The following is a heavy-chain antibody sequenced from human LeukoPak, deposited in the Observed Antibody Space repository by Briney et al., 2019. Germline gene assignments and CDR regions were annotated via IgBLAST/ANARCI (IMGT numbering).Heavy chain of an antibody. D-gene: IGHD1-1*01. CDR1: GFTFSSYA. J-gene: IGHJ3*02. V-gene: IGHV3-53*01. Sequence: GGSLRLSCAASGFTFSSYAMSWVRQAPGKGLEWVSVIYSGGSTYYADSVKGRFTISRDNSKNTLYLQMNSLRAEDTAVYYCARDLPIWTTRVTDSDAFDIWGQGTMVTVSS. CDR2: IYSGGST. CDR3: ARDLPIWTTRVTDSDAFDI.